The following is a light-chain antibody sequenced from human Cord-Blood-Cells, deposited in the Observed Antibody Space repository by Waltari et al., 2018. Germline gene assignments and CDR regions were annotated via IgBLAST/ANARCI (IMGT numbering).Light chain of an antibody. CDR1: SSDVGSYNL. V-gene: IGLV2-23*01. J-gene: IGLJ2*01. CDR3: CSYAGSVV. Sequence: QSALTQPASVSGSPGQSITISCTGTSSDVGSYNLVSWYQQSPGKAPKLMIYEGSKRPSGVSNRFSGSKSGNTASLTISGLQAEDEADYYCCSYAGSVVFGGGTKLTVL. CDR2: EGS.